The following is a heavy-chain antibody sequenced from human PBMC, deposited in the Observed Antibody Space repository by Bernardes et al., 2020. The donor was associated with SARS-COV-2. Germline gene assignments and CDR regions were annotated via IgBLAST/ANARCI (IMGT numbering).Heavy chain of an antibody. CDR2: IYYSCST. V-gene: IGHV4-59*01. Sequence: SETLSLTCTVSGGSISSYYWNWIRQPPGKGLEWIGYIYYSCSTNYNPSLKSRVTISVDTSKNQFSLTLSSVTAADTAVYYCARDRIAVAGEHYYYYGMDVWGKGTTVTVSS. J-gene: IGHJ6*04. CDR1: GGSISSYY. CDR3: ARDRIAVAGEHYYYYGMDV. D-gene: IGHD6-19*01.